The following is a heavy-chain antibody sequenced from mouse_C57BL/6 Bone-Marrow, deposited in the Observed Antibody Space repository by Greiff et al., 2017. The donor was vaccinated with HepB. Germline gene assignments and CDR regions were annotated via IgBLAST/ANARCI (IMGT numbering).Heavy chain of an antibody. V-gene: IGHV5-15*01. CDR1: GFTFSDYG. Sequence: EVQWVESGGGLVQPGGSLKLSCAASGFTFSDYGMAWVRQAPRKGPEWVAFISNLAYSIYYADTVTGRFTISRENAKNTLYLEMSSLRSEDTAMYYCARRGSSYWYFDVWGTGTTVTVSS. CDR2: ISNLAYSI. J-gene: IGHJ1*03. D-gene: IGHD1-1*01. CDR3: ARRGSSYWYFDV.